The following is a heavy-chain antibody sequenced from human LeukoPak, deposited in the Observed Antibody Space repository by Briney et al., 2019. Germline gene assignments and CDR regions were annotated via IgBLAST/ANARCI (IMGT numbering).Heavy chain of an antibody. D-gene: IGHD2-2*01. CDR2: ISGSGGST. CDR3: AKGTNAYYYYYMDV. CDR1: GFTFSSYA. J-gene: IGHJ6*03. V-gene: IGHV3-23*01. Sequence: GGSLRLSCAASGFTFSSYAMSWVRQAPGKGLEWVSAISGSGGSTYYADSVKGRFTISRDNSKNTLYLQMNSLRAEDTAVYYCAKGTNAYYYYYMDVRGKGTTVTVSS.